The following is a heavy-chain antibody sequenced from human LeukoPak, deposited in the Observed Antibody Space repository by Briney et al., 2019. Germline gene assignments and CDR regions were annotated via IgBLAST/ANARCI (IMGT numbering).Heavy chain of an antibody. Sequence: GESLKISCKGSGYSFTSYWIGWVRQMPGKGLGWMGIIYPGDSDTRYSPSFQGQVTISADKSISTAYLQWSSLKASDTAMYYCARTQRPGYYDSSGYRPWGQGTLVTVSS. CDR3: ARTQRPGYYDSSGYRP. CDR1: GYSFTSYW. D-gene: IGHD3-22*01. CDR2: IYPGDSDT. V-gene: IGHV5-51*01. J-gene: IGHJ4*02.